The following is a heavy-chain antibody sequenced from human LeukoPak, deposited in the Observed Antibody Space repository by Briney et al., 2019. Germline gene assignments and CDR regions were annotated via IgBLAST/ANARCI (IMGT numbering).Heavy chain of an antibody. CDR2: ILYSGAT. V-gene: IGHV4-34*11. D-gene: IGHD3-3*02. CDR1: GGSFSGYY. Sequence: SETLSLTCAVYGGSFSGYYWSWIRQPPGKGLEWIGYILYSGATNYNPSFKSRLTISVDTSKNQFSLRLTSVTAADTAVYFCARRAFAEFAFDIWGQGAMVTVSS. CDR3: ARRAFAEFAFDI. J-gene: IGHJ3*02.